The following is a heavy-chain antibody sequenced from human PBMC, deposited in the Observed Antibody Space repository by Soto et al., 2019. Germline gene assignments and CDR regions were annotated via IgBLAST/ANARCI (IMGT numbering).Heavy chain of an antibody. J-gene: IGHJ4*02. CDR3: ANYCSGGSCYGTFDY. CDR2: ISGSGGST. CDR1: GFTFSSYA. D-gene: IGHD2-15*01. Sequence: PGGSLRLSCAASGFTFSSYAMSWVRQAPGKGLEWVSAISGSGGSTYYADSVKGRFTISRDNSKNTLYLQMNSLRAEDTAVYYCANYCSGGSCYGTFDYWGQGTLVTVSS. V-gene: IGHV3-23*01.